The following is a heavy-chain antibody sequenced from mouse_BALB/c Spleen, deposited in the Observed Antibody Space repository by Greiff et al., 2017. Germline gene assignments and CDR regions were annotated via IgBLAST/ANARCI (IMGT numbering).Heavy chain of an antibody. D-gene: IGHD3-1*01. Sequence: VQLKESGAELAKPGASVKMSCKASGYTFTSYWMHWVKQRPGQGLEWIGYINPSTGYTEYNQKFKDKATLTADKSSSTAYMQLSSLTSEDSAVYYCARSNSYYAMDYWGQGTSVTVSS. CDR1: GYTFTSYW. CDR2: INPSTGYT. J-gene: IGHJ4*01. CDR3: ARSNSYYAMDY. V-gene: IGHV1-7*01.